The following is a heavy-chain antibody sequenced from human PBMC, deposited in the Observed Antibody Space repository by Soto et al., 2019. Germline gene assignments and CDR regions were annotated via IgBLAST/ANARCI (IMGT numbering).Heavy chain of an antibody. CDR3: AKGYYGSGSYSWYFDL. CDR2: ISGSGGST. D-gene: IGHD3-10*01. J-gene: IGHJ2*01. V-gene: IGHV3-23*01. Sequence: EVQLLESGGGLVQPGGSLRLSCAASGFTFSSYATSWVRQAPGKGLEWVSAISGSGGSTYYADSVKGRFTISRDNSKNTLYLQMNSLRAEDTAVYYCAKGYYGSGSYSWYFDLWGRGTLVTVSS. CDR1: GFTFSSYA.